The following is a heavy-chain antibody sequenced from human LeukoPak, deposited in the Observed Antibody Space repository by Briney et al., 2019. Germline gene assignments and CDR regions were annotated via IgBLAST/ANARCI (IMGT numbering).Heavy chain of an antibody. CDR3: ARDGPYGGKPFDY. CDR1: GGSVTSSSYY. CDR2: FYYGGTT. D-gene: IGHD4-23*01. Sequence: SETLSLTCTVSGGSVTSSSYYWSWVRQPPGKGLEWIGYFYYGGTTNYNPSLKSRVTISADTSKNQFSLNLSSVTAADTAVYYCARDGPYGGKPFDYWGQGTLVTVSS. V-gene: IGHV4-61*01. J-gene: IGHJ4*02.